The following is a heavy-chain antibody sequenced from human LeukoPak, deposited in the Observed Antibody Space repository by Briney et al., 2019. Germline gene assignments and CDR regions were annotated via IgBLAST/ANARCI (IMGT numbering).Heavy chain of an antibody. D-gene: IGHD6-6*01. V-gene: IGHV3-43*02. CDR2: ISGDGGST. J-gene: IGHJ6*02. CDR1: VFTFDDYA. Sequence: GGSLRLSCAASVFTFDDYAMHWVRQAPAKGLEWVSLISGDGGSTYYADSVKGRFTISRDNSKNSLYLQMNSLRTEDTALYYCAKDSVSVSSSSYYYYGMDVWGQGTTVTVSS. CDR3: AKDSVSVSSSSYYYYGMDV.